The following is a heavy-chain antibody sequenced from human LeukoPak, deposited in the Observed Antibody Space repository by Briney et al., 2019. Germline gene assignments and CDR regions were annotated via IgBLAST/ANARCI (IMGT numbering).Heavy chain of an antibody. Sequence: GGSLRLSRAASGFTFSDFWMSWVRQAPGKGLEWVANIRQDGREKYYVDSVKGRLTISRDNANNLLYLQMNSLRAEDTTVYYCTTFYSRLTDYWGQGTLVTVSS. D-gene: IGHD2/OR15-2a*01. J-gene: IGHJ4*02. CDR3: TTFYSRLTDY. CDR2: IRQDGREK. V-gene: IGHV3-7*02. CDR1: GFTFSDFW.